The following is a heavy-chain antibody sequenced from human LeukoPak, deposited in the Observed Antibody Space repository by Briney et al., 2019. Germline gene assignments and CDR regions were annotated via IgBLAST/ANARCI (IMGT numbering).Heavy chain of an antibody. CDR1: GGSFSGYY. CDR3: ARARQEWLAPSNRYYFDY. J-gene: IGHJ4*02. Sequence: SETLSLTCAVSGGSFSGYYWSWIRQPPGKGLEWMGEINHSGSTNYNPSLKSRVTISVDTSKNQFSLKLSSVTAADTAVYYCARARQEWLAPSNRYYFDYWGQGTLVTVSS. D-gene: IGHD6-19*01. CDR2: INHSGST. V-gene: IGHV4-34*01.